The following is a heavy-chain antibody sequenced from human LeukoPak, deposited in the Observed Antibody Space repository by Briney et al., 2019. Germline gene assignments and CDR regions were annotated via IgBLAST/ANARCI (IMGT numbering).Heavy chain of an antibody. V-gene: IGHV3-30*01. J-gene: IGHJ4*02. Sequence: GGSLRLSCAASGFTFSSYAMHWVRQAPGKGLEWVAVISYDGSNKYYADSVKGRFTISRDNPKNTLYLQMNSLRAEDTAVYYCARDPLGGYYFDYWGQGTLVTVSS. CDR2: ISYDGSNK. CDR1: GFTFSSYA. CDR3: ARDPLGGYYFDY. D-gene: IGHD3-16*01.